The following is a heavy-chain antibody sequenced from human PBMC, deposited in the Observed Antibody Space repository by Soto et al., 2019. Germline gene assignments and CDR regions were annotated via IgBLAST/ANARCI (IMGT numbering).Heavy chain of an antibody. J-gene: IGHJ6*02. Sequence: ASVKDYCKASGYTFTSYAMHWVRQAPGQRLEWMGWINAGNGNTKYSQKFQGRVTITRDTSASTAYMELSSLRSEDTAVYYCARDPSYYGMDVWGQRTTVTVSS. CDR2: INAGNGNT. V-gene: IGHV1-3*01. CDR1: GYTFTSYA. CDR3: ARDPSYYGMDV.